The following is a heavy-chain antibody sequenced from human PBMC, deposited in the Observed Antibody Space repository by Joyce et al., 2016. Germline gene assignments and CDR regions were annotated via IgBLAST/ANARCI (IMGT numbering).Heavy chain of an antibody. V-gene: IGHV3-21*01. J-gene: IGHJ6*02. CDR2: ISSSSSST. CDR3: ARDDGGKGYYFYGLDV. CDR1: GFTFSRYT. Sequence: EVQLVESGGGLVTPGGSLRLSCVGSGFTFSRYTMNWVRQVPGKGLEWVSSISSSSSSTYYADSVSGRFTIFRDNAENSLSLDMSSLRVEDTAVYYCARDDGGKGYYFYGLDVWGRGTTVIDSS. D-gene: IGHD4-23*01.